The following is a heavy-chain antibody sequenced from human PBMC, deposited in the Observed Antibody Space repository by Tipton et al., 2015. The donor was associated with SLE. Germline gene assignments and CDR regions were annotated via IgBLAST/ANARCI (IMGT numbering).Heavy chain of an antibody. CDR2: MNPKSGDT. Sequence: QLVQSGAEVKKPGASVKVSCKASGYTFTNYDINWVRQATGQGLEWMGWMNPKSGDTGYAQKFQGRVTMTRNTSISTAYMELSSLTSEDTAVYYCARGIEKYYDCWSGYYDYYYGLDVWGQGTTVTVSS. CDR1: GYTFTNYD. D-gene: IGHD3-3*01. V-gene: IGHV1-8*01. CDR3: ARGIEKYYDCWSGYYDYYYGLDV. J-gene: IGHJ6*02.